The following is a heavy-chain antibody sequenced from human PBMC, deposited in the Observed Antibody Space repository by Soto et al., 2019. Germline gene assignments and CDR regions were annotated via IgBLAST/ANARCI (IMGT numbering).Heavy chain of an antibody. CDR1: GFTFSSYA. Sequence: QVQLVESGGGVVQPGRSLRLSCVASGFTFSSYAMHWVRQAPGKGLEWVAVISYDGSNKYYADSVKGRFTISRDNSKNTLYLQMNSLRPEDTAVYYCARDRTPSYCSNGVCYTYYFDYWGQGTLVTVSS. CDR3: ARDRTPSYCSNGVCYTYYFDY. J-gene: IGHJ4*02. CDR2: ISYDGSNK. D-gene: IGHD2-8*01. V-gene: IGHV3-30-3*01.